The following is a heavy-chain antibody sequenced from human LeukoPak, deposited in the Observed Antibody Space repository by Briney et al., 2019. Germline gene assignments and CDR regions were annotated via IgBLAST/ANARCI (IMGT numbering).Heavy chain of an antibody. D-gene: IGHD2-2*02. CDR1: GYSFTSYW. Sequence: GESLKISCKGSGYSFTSYWIGWVRQMPGKGLEWMGIIYPGDSDTRYSPSFQGQVTISADKSISTAYLQWSSLKASDTAMYYCARRAVVVPAAIDWYSDLWGRGTLVTVSS. V-gene: IGHV5-51*01. CDR2: IYPGDSDT. J-gene: IGHJ2*01. CDR3: ARRAVVVPAAIDWYSDL.